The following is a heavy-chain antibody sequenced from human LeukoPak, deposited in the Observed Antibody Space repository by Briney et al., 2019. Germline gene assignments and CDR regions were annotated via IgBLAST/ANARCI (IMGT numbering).Heavy chain of an antibody. D-gene: IGHD3-22*01. CDR1: GYSISSGYY. CDR3: ARDRSITMRSADAFDI. CDR2: IYHSGST. Sequence: SGTLSLTCTVSGYSISSGYYWGWIRQPPGKGLEWIGSIYHSGSTYYNPSLKSRVTISVDTSKNQFSLKLSSVTAADTAVYYCARDRSITMRSADAFDIWGQGTMVTVSS. J-gene: IGHJ3*02. V-gene: IGHV4-38-2*02.